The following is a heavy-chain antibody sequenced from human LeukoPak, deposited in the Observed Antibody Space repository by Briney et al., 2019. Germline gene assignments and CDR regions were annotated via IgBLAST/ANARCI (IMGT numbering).Heavy chain of an antibody. CDR2: IIPIFGTA. Sequence: RASVKVSCKASGGTFSSYAISWVRQAPGQGLEWMGGIIPIFGTANYAQKFQGRVTITADESTSTAYMELSSLRAEDTAVYYCARGGSYYNNWFDPWGQGTLVTVSS. CDR1: GGTFSSYA. D-gene: IGHD1-26*01. V-gene: IGHV1-69*13. CDR3: ARGGSYYNNWFDP. J-gene: IGHJ5*02.